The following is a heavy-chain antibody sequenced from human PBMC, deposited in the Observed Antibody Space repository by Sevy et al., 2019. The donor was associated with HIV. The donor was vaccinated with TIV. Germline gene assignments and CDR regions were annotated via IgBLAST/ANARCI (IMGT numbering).Heavy chain of an antibody. CDR3: AGENAWGRGYS. D-gene: IGHD1-26*01. CDR1: GGSITSLY. CDR2: IYYNGHI. J-gene: IGHJ4*02. V-gene: IGHV4-59*08. Sequence: SETLSLTCTVSGGSITSLYWNWIRQPPGKGLEWIANIYYNGHINYNPSLKSRVTLSLDTSKNQISLRLSSVTAADTAMYYYAGENAWGRGYSWGQGTLVTVSS.